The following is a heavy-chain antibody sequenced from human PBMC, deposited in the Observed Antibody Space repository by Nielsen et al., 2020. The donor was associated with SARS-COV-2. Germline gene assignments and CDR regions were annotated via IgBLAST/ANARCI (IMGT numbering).Heavy chain of an antibody. CDR3: ARVEQFVHWFDP. CDR1: GYTFTSYD. D-gene: IGHD6-6*01. J-gene: IGHJ5*02. Sequence: ASVKVSCKASGYTFTSYDINWVRQATGQGLEWMGWMNPDSGNTGYAQQFQGRVTMTRDTSTSTAYMELTSLTSEDTAMYYCARVEQFVHWFDPWGQGTLVTVSS. V-gene: IGHV1-8*01. CDR2: MNPDSGNT.